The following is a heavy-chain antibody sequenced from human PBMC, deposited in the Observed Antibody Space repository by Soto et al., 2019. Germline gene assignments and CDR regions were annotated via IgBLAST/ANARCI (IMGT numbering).Heavy chain of an antibody. CDR1: GDTFTSYY. D-gene: IGHD4-17*01. V-gene: IGHV1-46*03. CDR3: ARDLIPVTDYMDV. J-gene: IGHJ6*03. CDR2: INPSGGST. Sequence: GASVKVSCKASGDTFTSYYMHWVRQAPGQGLERMGIINPSGGSTSYAQKFQGRVTMTRDTSTSTVYMELSSLRSEDTAVYYCARDLIPVTDYMDVWGKGTTVTVSS.